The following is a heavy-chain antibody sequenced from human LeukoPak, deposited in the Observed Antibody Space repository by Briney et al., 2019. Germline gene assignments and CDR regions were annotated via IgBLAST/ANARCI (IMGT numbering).Heavy chain of an antibody. J-gene: IGHJ4*02. D-gene: IGHD6-19*01. Sequence: SQTLSLTCGISGDSVSSNTAAWNWIRQSPSIGLEWLGRTYYRSKWYNNYAVSVKSRITINPDSSKNQVSLQLNSVTPEDTAMYYCARENSRGRFDYWGQGTLVTVSS. CDR3: ARENSRGRFDY. CDR1: GDSVSSNTAA. V-gene: IGHV6-1*01. CDR2: TYYRSKWYN.